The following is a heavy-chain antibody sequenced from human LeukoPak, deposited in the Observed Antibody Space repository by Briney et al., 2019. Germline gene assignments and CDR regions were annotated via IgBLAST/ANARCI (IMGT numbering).Heavy chain of an antibody. V-gene: IGHV4-30-2*01. CDR2: IYHSGST. Sequence: SETLSLTCAVSGGSISSGGYSWSWIRQPPGKGLEWIGYIYHSGSTYYNPSLKSRVTISVDRSKNQFSLKLSSVTAADTAVYYCARCSTAGWFNPWGQGTLVTVSS. D-gene: IGHD2-2*01. CDR3: ARCSTAGWFNP. J-gene: IGHJ5*02. CDR1: GGSISSGGYS.